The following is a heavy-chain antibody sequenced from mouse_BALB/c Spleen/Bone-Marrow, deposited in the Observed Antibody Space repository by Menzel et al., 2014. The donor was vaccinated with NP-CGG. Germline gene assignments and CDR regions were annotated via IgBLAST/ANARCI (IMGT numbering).Heavy chain of an antibody. J-gene: IGHJ4*01. D-gene: IGHD1-1*01. CDR3: TRSPITTVVAETMDY. CDR2: IYPGSGST. CDR1: GYTFTSYW. V-gene: IGHV1S22*01. Sequence: QESGSELVRPGVSAKLSCKASGYTFTSYWMHWVKQRPGQGLEWIGNIYPGSGSTNYDEKFKTKATLTVDTSSSTAYMQLSSLTSEDSAVYYCTRSPITTVVAETMDYWGQGTSVTASS.